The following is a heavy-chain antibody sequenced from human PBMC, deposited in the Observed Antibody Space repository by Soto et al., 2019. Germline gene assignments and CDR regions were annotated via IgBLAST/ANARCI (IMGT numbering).Heavy chain of an antibody. CDR2: IYYSGST. J-gene: IGHJ4*02. Sequence: PSVTLSLTCTVSGGSISSSSYYWGWIRQPPGKGLEWIGSIYYSGSTYYNPSLKSRVTISVDTSKNQFSLKLSSVTAADTAVYYCARIRRYCSSTSCEYGGLDYWGQGTLVTVSS. V-gene: IGHV4-39*01. D-gene: IGHD2-2*01. CDR3: ARIRRYCSSTSCEYGGLDY. CDR1: GGSISSSSYY.